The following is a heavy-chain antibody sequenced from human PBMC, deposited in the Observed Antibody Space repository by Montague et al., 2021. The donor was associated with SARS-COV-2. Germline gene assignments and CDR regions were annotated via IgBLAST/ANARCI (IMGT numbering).Heavy chain of an antibody. V-gene: IGHV4-34*01. CDR3: ARGAPGY. Sequence: SETLSLTSAVYGGSFSDYHWTWIRQSPGGGLEWIGQINYGGSAKYNPSLRSRVTISIDTSKNQFSLKLTSVTAADTAVYCCARGAPGYWGQGTLVTVSS. CDR1: GGSFSDYH. D-gene: IGHD1-1*01. J-gene: IGHJ4*02. CDR2: INYGGSA.